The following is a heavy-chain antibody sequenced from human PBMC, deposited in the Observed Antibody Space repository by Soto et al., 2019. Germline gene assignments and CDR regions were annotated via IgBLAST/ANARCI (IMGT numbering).Heavy chain of an antibody. V-gene: IGHV1-8*01. Sequence: QVQLVQSGAEVKKPGASVKVSCKASGYTFISYDINWVRQATGQGLEWMGWMNPNTGDTGYAQKFQGRVTMTRNTSINTANLELSSLRSDDTAVYFCARGDGYIFDYWGQGTLDTVSS. D-gene: IGHD5-12*01. CDR3: ARGDGYIFDY. CDR2: MNPNTGDT. J-gene: IGHJ4*02. CDR1: GYTFISYD.